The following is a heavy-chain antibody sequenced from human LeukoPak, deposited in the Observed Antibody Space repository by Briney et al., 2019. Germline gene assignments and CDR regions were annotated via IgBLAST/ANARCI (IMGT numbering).Heavy chain of an antibody. Sequence: SETLSLTCTVSGGSITYNQWTWIRQPAGKGLEWIGRVHTSGRTDYNPSLKSRVTISVDTSKDQLSLNLNSVTDADTAVYYCAREVPLYGDYAVFDYWGQGTPVTVSS. CDR1: GGSITYNQ. V-gene: IGHV4-4*07. CDR3: AREVPLYGDYAVFDY. CDR2: VHTSGRT. J-gene: IGHJ4*02. D-gene: IGHD4-17*01.